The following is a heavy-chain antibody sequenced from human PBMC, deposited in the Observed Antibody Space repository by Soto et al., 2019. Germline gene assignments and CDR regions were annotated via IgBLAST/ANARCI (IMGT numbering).Heavy chain of an antibody. J-gene: IGHJ4*02. CDR2: INHSGST. V-gene: IGHV4-34*01. CDR3: ASTVTTTYYFEY. D-gene: IGHD4-17*01. CDR1: GGSFSGYY. Sequence: PSETLSLTCAVYGGSFSGYYWSWIRQPPGKGLEWIGEINHSGSTNYNPSLKSRVTLSVDTSKNQFSLKLSSVTAADTAVYYCASTVTTTYYFEYWGQGTLVTVSS.